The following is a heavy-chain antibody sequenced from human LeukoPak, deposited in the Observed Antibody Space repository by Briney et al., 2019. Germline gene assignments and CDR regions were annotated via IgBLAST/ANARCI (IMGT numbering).Heavy chain of an antibody. CDR3: ARAKRGLTDY. V-gene: IGHV3-21*04. CDR2: ISSGSSYI. CDR1: GFTFSSHT. J-gene: IGHJ4*02. D-gene: IGHD2-8*01. Sequence: GGSLRLSCAASGFTFSSHTMSWVRQAPGRGLEWVSSISSGSSYIYYADSVKGRFTISRDNAKDYLYLQMNSLRAEDTAVYYCARAKRGLTDYWGQGTLVTVSS.